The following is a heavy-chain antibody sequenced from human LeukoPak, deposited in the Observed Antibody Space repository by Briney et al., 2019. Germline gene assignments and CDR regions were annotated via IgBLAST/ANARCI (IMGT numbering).Heavy chain of an antibody. V-gene: IGHV3-11*01. Sequence: GGSLRLSCAASGFTFGNYAMSWVRQAPGKGLEWVSGISGSGGTTYYADSVKGRFTISRDNAKNSLYLQMNSLRAEDTAVYYCVRDYRACFDYWGQGTLVTVSS. D-gene: IGHD3-16*02. CDR2: ISGSGGTT. J-gene: IGHJ4*02. CDR3: VRDYRACFDY. CDR1: GFTFGNYA.